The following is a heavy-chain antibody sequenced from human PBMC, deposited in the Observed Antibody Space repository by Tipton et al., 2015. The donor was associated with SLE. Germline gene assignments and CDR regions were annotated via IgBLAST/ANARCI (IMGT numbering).Heavy chain of an antibody. CDR3: ARHARYSYGYFDY. V-gene: IGHV4-61*02. CDR2: FYTSGGT. CDR1: GGSISSGRYY. D-gene: IGHD5-18*01. Sequence: TLSLTCTVSGGSISSGRYYWSWIRQPAGKGLEWIGRFYTSGGTNYNPSLKSRVTISVDTSKNQFSLKLSSVTAADTAVYYCARHARYSYGYFDYWGQGTLVTVSS. J-gene: IGHJ4*02.